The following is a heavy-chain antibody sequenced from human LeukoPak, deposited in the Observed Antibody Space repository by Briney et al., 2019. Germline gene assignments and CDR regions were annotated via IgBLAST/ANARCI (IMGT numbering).Heavy chain of an antibody. D-gene: IGHD6-19*01. J-gene: IGHJ6*02. Sequence: SETLSLTCTVFGGSISSYYWSWIRQPPGKGLEWIGYIYYSGSTNYNPSLKSRVTISVDTSKNQFSLKLSSVTAADTAVYYCAREAQVAGTDYYYYYGMDVWGQGTTVTVSS. CDR1: GGSISSYY. V-gene: IGHV4-59*01. CDR3: AREAQVAGTDYYYYYGMDV. CDR2: IYYSGST.